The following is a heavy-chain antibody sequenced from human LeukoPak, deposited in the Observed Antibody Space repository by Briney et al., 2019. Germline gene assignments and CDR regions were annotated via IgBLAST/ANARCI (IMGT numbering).Heavy chain of an antibody. CDR3: ARVLKSGPYYYFGT. V-gene: IGHV4-59*01. D-gene: IGHD3-10*01. CDR2: IHYSGGT. J-gene: IGHJ5*02. Sequence: SETLSLTCSVSGGSISNYYWSWIRQPPGKELEWIGYIHYSGGTNYKPSLKSRVTISVDTSKSQLSLKLNSVSAADTAVYYCARVLKSGPYYYFGTWGQGTLVTVSS. CDR1: GGSISNYY.